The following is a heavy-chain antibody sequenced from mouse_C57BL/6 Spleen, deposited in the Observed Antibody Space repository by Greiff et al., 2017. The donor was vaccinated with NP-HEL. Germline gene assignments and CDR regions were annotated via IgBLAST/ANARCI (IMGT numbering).Heavy chain of an antibody. CDR3: AYYDYGRFAY. Sequence: EVQLHQSGPELVKPGASVKISCKASGYTFTDYYMNWVKQSHGKSLEWIGDINPNNGGTSYNQKFKGKATLTVDKSSSTAYMELRSLTSEDSAVYYCAYYDYGRFAYWGQGTLVTVSA. D-gene: IGHD2-4*01. CDR1: GYTFTDYY. V-gene: IGHV1-26*01. CDR2: INPNNGGT. J-gene: IGHJ3*01.